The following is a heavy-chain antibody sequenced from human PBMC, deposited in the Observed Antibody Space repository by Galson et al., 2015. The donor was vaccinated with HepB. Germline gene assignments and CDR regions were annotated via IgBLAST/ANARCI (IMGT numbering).Heavy chain of an antibody. J-gene: IGHJ4*02. D-gene: IGHD6-19*01. CDR1: GGSIRSNNYS. V-gene: IGHV4-39*01. CDR3: GGSSTVPGAPEY. Sequence: TLSLTCTVSGGSIRSNNYSWGWIRQPPRKGLEWIGSIYYSGSTYYNASLKSRVTISADTSKNQFSLKLTSVTVADTAVYYCGGSSTVPGAPEYWGQGTLVTVSS. CDR2: IYYSGST.